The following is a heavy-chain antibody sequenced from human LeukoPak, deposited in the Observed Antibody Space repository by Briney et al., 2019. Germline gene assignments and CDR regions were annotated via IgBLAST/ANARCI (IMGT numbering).Heavy chain of an antibody. Sequence: SETLSLTCVVYGGSFSGYYYNWIRQPPGKGLEWIGEISHSGSTNYSPSLRSRVTTSVDTSKNQFSLKLSSVTAADTAVYYCARAYYYDGSGYRGSYYYYYMDVWAKGTTVTVSS. V-gene: IGHV4-34*01. J-gene: IGHJ6*03. CDR1: GGSFSGYY. CDR3: ARAYYYDGSGYRGSYYYYYMDV. CDR2: ISHSGST. D-gene: IGHD3-22*01.